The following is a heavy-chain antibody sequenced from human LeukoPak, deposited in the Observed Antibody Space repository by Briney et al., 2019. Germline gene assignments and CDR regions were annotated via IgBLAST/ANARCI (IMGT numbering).Heavy chain of an antibody. CDR2: INRNAGVT. CDR3: ARDCDSSVEAADY. V-gene: IGHV3-20*04. D-gene: IGHD6-19*01. J-gene: IGHJ4*02. CDR1: GFTFGDYG. Sequence: GGSLRLSCAASGFTFGDYGMSWVRQAPGKGLEWVSGINRNAGVTRYGESVTGRFSVSRDNDKNTLYLKMNSLRVEDTALYYCARDCDSSVEAADYWGQGTLVTVSS.